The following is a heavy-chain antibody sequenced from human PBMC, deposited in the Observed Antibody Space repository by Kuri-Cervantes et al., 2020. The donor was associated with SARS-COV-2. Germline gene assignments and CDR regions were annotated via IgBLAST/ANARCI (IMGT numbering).Heavy chain of an antibody. J-gene: IGHJ6*03. Sequence: GESLKISCAASGFTFSSYGMHWVRQAPGKGLEWVAFIRYDGSNKYYADSVKGRFTISRDNSRNTVSLQMNSLRVEDTAVYYCAKDGKKYYDYWSNLYANNAYRYYYMDVWGKGTTVTVSS. D-gene: IGHD3-3*01. V-gene: IGHV3-30*02. CDR3: AKDGKKYYDYWSNLYANNAYRYYYMDV. CDR1: GFTFSSYG. CDR2: IRYDGSNK.